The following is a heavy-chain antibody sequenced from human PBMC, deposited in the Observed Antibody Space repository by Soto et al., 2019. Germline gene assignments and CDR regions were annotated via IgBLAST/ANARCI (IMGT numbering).Heavy chain of an antibody. V-gene: IGHV1-2*02. CDR3: ARAALGTPATFWPQ. D-gene: IGHD3-16*01. J-gene: IGHJ4*02. CDR1: GYTFTGYY. Sequence: QVQLVQSGAEVKKPGASVKVSCETSGYTFTGYYIHWVRQAPGQGLEWMGWINPNSGGTDSAQKFQGRVTMTRDRSISTAYMELSRLTSDDTAIYYCARAALGTPATFWPQWGQGTLVTVSS. CDR2: INPNSGGT.